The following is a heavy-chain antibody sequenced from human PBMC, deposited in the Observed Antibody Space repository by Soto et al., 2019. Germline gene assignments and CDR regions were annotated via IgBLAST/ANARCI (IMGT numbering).Heavy chain of an antibody. D-gene: IGHD3-10*01. J-gene: IGHJ6*02. CDR1: GDTFKNCV. CDR2: IIPLFGTT. CDR3: AAELGFGKLSVV. Sequence: QVQVVQSGVEVRRPGSSVKVSCKASGDTFKNCVISWVRQAPGQGLEWMGGIIPLFGTTDFAQRFQGRLTITTDESTTTAYMDRSRLRSEDTATYYCAAELGFGKLSVVWGQGTTVIVSS. V-gene: IGHV1-69*01.